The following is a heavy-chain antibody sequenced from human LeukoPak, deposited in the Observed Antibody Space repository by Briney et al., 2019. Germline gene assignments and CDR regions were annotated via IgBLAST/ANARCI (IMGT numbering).Heavy chain of an antibody. CDR3: ARSPDYYYYMDV. CDR2: IYSGGST. J-gene: IGHJ6*03. V-gene: IGHV3-66*02. Sequence: GGSLRLSCAASGFTVSSNYMSWVRHAPGKGLEWVSVIYSGGSTYYADSVKGRFTISRDNSKNTLYLQMNSLRAEDTAVYYCARSPDYYYYMDVWGKGTTVTVSS. CDR1: GFTVSSNY.